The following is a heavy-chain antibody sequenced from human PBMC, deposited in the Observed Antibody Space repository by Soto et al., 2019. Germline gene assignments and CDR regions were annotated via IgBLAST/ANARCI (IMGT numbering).Heavy chain of an antibody. J-gene: IGHJ5*02. D-gene: IGHD3-22*01. V-gene: IGHV3-53*01. CDR3: ARVLYGGIVAPFDP. Sequence: EVQLVESGGGLIQPGGSLRLSCAASGFTVSSNSMSWVRQAPGKGLEWVSVIYSGGSTYYADSVKGRFTISRDNSKNTLYLQMNSLRAEDTAVYYCARVLYGGIVAPFDPWGQGTLVTVSS. CDR2: IYSGGST. CDR1: GFTVSSNS.